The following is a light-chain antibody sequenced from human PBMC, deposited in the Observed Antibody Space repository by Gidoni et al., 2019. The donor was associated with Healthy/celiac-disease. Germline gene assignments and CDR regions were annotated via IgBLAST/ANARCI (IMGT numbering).Light chain of an antibody. J-gene: IGKJ1*01. CDR3: QQSYSTPPWT. V-gene: IGKV1-39*01. Sequence: DIPMTQSPSSLSASVGDRVTITCRASQSISSYLNWYPQKPGKAPKLLIYAASSLQSGVPSRFSGSGSGTDFTLTISSLQPEDFATYYCQQSYSTPPWTFGQGTKVEIK. CDR1: QSISSY. CDR2: AAS.